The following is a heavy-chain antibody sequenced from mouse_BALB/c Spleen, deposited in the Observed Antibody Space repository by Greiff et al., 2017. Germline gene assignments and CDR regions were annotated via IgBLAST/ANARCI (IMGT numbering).Heavy chain of an antibody. D-gene: IGHD2-14*01. V-gene: IGHV5-4*02. CDR2: ISDGGSYT. CDR3: ARAYYRYPDY. J-gene: IGHJ2*01. CDR1: GFTFSDYY. Sequence: EVMLVESGGGLVTPGGSLKLSCAASGFTFSDYYMYWVRQTPEKRLAWVATISDGGSYTYYPDSVKGRFTISRDNAKNNLYLQMSSLKSEDTARYYCARAYYRYPDYWGQGTTLTVSS.